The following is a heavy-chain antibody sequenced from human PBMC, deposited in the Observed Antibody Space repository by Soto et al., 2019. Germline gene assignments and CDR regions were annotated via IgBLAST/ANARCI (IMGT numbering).Heavy chain of an antibody. J-gene: IGHJ4*02. CDR1: DGSVSRGGYY. V-gene: IGHV4-31*03. Sequence: QVQLQESGPGLVKPSQTLSLACTVSDGSVSRGGYYWSWIRQSPGKNLEWIGNIYYTGRTSYNPSLKCRLTISLETSKRQFSLRLASVSAADTAVYYCAREGSYHYFDYWGKGALVTVSS. D-gene: IGHD1-26*01. CDR2: IYYTGRT. CDR3: AREGSYHYFDY.